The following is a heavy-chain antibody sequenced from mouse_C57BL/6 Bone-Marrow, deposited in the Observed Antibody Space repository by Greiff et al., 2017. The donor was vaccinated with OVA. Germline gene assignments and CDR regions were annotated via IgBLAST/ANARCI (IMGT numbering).Heavy chain of an antibody. Sequence: VQLQQSGAELVRPGASVKLSCTASGFNIKDDYMHWVKQRPEQGLEWIGWIDPENGDTEYASKFQGKATITADTSSNTAYLQLSILTSEDTAVYYCTAIYYCYDDYFYYWGQGTTLTGSS. V-gene: IGHV14-4*01. D-gene: IGHD2-2*01. CDR1: GFNIKDDY. J-gene: IGHJ2*01. CDR2: IDPENGDT. CDR3: TAIYYCYDDYFYY.